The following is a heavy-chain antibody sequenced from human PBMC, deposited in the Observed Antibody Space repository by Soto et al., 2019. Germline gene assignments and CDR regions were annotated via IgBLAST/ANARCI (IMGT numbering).Heavy chain of an antibody. Sequence: QVQLVESGGGVVQPGRSLRLSCAASGFTFSSYGMHWVRQAPGKGLEWVAVISYDGSNKYYADSVKGRFTISRDNSKNTLYLQMNGLRAADTAVYCCAKEWVYDSSGWSFDYWGQGTLVTVSS. J-gene: IGHJ4*02. CDR2: ISYDGSNK. V-gene: IGHV3-30*18. CDR1: GFTFSSYG. CDR3: AKEWVYDSSGWSFDY. D-gene: IGHD3-22*01.